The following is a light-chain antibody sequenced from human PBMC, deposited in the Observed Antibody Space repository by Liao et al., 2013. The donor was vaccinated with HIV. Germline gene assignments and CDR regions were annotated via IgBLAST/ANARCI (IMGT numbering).Light chain of an antibody. CDR2: HDS. V-gene: IGLV3-1*01. CDR3: QAWDSSTAV. CDR1: KLGDKF. J-gene: IGLJ1*01. Sequence: SYEVTQPPSVSVSPRQTASITCSGDKLGDKFASWYQQKPGQSPVLVIYHDSKRPSGIPERFSGSNSGNTATLTISGTQPMDEADYYCQAWDSSTAVFGTGTKVTVL.